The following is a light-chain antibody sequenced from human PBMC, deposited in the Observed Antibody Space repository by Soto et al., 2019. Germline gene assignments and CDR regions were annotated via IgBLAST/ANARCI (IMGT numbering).Light chain of an antibody. J-gene: IGLJ1*01. CDR2: QDS. Sequence: SYELTQPPSVSVSPGQTASITCSGDKLGDKYACWYQQKPGQSPVLVIYQDSKRPSGIPERFSGSNSGNTATLTISGTQAMDEADYYCQAWDSSVNYVFGTGTKPPS. CDR3: QAWDSSVNYV. V-gene: IGLV3-1*01. CDR1: KLGDKY.